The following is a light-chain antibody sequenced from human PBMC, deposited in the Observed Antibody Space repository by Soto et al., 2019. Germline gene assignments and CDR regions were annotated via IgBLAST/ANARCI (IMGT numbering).Light chain of an antibody. CDR2: GAS. J-gene: IGKJ1*01. Sequence: IVLTQSPGTLSSSAGERATLSCRASRSVSANNLAWYQQRPGQAPRLLIYGASRRATGIPDRFSGSGSGTDFTLTISRLEPEDVAVYYCQQYDNSGWTFGQGTKVDIK. CDR3: QQYDNSGWT. V-gene: IGKV3-20*01. CDR1: RSVSANN.